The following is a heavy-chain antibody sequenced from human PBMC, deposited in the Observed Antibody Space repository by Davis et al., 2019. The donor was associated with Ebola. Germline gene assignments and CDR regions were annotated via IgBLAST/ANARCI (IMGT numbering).Heavy chain of an antibody. CDR3: AKDKAVADTFDY. J-gene: IGHJ4*02. CDR1: GFTFSSYA. Sequence: GESLKISCAASGFTFSSYAMSWVRQAPGKGLEWVSAISGSGGSTYYADSVKGRFTISRDNSKNTLYLQMNSLRAEDTAVYYCAKDKAVADTFDYWGQGTLVTVSS. CDR2: ISGSGGST. V-gene: IGHV3-23*01. D-gene: IGHD6-19*01.